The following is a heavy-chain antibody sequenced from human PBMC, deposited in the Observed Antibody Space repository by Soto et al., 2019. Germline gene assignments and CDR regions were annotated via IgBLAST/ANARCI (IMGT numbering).Heavy chain of an antibody. CDR2: IYATGTT. CDR1: GASISGFY. J-gene: IGHJ5*02. V-gene: IGHV4-4*07. Sequence: QVQLQESGPGLVKPSETLSLTCTVSGASISGFYWSWIRKSAGKGLEWIGRIYATGTTDYNPSLKSRVMMSVDTSKKQFALKLRSVTAAATAGYYCVRDGTKTLRDWFEPWGQGISVTVSS. CDR3: VRDGTKTLRDWFEP. D-gene: IGHD1-1*01.